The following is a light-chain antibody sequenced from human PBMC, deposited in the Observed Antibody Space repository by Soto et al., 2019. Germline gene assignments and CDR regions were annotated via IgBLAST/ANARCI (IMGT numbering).Light chain of an antibody. Sequence: QSDRNQPPSASGSPGQAVTISCTGTSSDVGGYNYVSWYQQHPGKAPKLMIYEVSKRPSGVPDRFSGSKSGNTASLTVSGLQAEDEADYYCSSYAGSNSYVFGTGTKVTVL. CDR3: SSYAGSNSYV. V-gene: IGLV2-8*01. CDR1: SSDVGGYNY. CDR2: EVS. J-gene: IGLJ1*01.